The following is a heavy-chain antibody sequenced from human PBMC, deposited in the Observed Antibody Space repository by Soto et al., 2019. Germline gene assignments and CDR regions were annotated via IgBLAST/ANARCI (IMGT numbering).Heavy chain of an antibody. J-gene: IGHJ4*02. CDR3: ARSREFDY. Sequence: PSETLSLTCTVAGGSIRSFYWSWVRQPAGEGLEWIGCIFSSGTTYYNPSLRSRVTISIDVSKNQFSLSLRSLTAADTAVYYCARSREFDYWSQGTLVTVSS. V-gene: IGHV4-4*07. CDR1: GGSIRSFY. CDR2: IFSSGTT.